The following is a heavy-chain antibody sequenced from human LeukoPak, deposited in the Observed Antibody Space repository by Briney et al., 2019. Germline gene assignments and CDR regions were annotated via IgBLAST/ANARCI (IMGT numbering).Heavy chain of an antibody. D-gene: IGHD1-14*01. CDR2: IWYDGSYK. CDR3: ARDKGTRSLDH. Sequence: GGSLRLSCAASGLPFSTSGMHWVRQAPGKGLEWVADIWYDGSYKYYADSVQGRFIISRDNSINMVYLEMNSLRAEDTAVYYCARDKGTRSLDHWGQGTLVTVSS. CDR1: GLPFSTSG. V-gene: IGHV3-33*01. J-gene: IGHJ4*02.